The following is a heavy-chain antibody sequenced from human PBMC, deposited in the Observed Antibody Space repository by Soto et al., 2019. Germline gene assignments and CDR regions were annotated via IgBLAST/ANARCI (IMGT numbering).Heavy chain of an antibody. D-gene: IGHD1-1*01. J-gene: IGHJ4*02. CDR2: IGSTNVK. CDR3: AREVVTTKWYFDN. CDR1: GFTFSSFS. Sequence: HPGGSLRLSCRTSGFTFSSFSMHWFRQAPGKGLEWVAVIGSTNVKYYADSVKGRFTISRDNSQDTLYLQMDGLRPDDTGVYFCAREVVTTKWYFDNWGQGSLVTVSS. V-gene: IGHV3-30*04.